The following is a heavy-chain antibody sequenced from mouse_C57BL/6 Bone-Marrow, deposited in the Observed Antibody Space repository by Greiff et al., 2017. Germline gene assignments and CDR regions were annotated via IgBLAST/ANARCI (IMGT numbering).Heavy chain of an antibody. CDR2: FYPGSGSI. CDR1: GYTFTEYT. D-gene: IGHD1-1*01. Sequence: VQLQQSGAELVKPGASVKLSCKASGYTFTEYTIHWVKQRSGQGLEWIGWFYPGSGSITYNEKFKDKATLPADKSSNTVYMELSRLTSEDTAVYCCARHAHYYGSSYNFDHWGQGTTLTVSS. V-gene: IGHV1-62-2*01. CDR3: ARHAHYYGSSYNFDH. J-gene: IGHJ2*01.